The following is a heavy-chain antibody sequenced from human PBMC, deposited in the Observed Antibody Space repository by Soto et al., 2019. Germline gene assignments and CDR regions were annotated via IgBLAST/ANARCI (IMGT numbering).Heavy chain of an antibody. Sequence: QMQLVQSGPEVKKPGTSVKVSCKASGFTFTSSPVQWVRQARGQRLEWIGWIVVGSDNTNYAQKFQERVTITRDMSTSTAYMELSSLRSEDTAVYYCAADPNYGGNFARGYFYYGMDVWGQGTTVTVSS. D-gene: IGHD1-7*01. CDR1: GFTFTSSP. CDR2: IVVGSDNT. J-gene: IGHJ6*02. CDR3: AADPNYGGNFARGYFYYGMDV. V-gene: IGHV1-58*01.